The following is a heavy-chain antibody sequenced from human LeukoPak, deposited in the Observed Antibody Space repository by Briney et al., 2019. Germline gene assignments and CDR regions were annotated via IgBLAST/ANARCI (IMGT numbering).Heavy chain of an antibody. CDR2: ISGSGGST. CDR1: GFTFSSYA. CDR3: AKATTVTTVYYFDY. V-gene: IGHV3-23*01. D-gene: IGHD4-17*01. Sequence: PGGSLRLSCAASGFTFSSYAMSWVRQAPGKGLEWVSGISGSGGSTNYADSVKGRLTISRDNSKNTLHLQMNSLRAEDTAVYYCAKATTVTTVYYFDYWGQGTLVTVSS. J-gene: IGHJ4*02.